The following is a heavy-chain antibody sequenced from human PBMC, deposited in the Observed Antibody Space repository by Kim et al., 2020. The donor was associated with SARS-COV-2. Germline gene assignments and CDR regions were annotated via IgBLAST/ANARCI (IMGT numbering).Heavy chain of an antibody. CDR3: SLFGREYYYGMDV. D-gene: IGHD3-10*02. CDR1: GGTFSSYG. J-gene: IGHJ6*02. V-gene: IGHV1-69*13. CDR2: IIPIFGTA. Sequence: SVKVSCKASGGTFSSYGISWVRQAPGQGLEWMGGIIPIFGTANYAQKFQGRVTITADESTSTAYMELSSLRSEDTAVYYCSLFGREYYYGMDVWGQGTTVTVSS.